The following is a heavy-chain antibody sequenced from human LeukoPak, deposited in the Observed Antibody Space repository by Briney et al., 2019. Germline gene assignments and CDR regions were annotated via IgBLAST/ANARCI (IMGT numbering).Heavy chain of an antibody. Sequence: GASAKVSCKASGYTFTGYYMHWVRQAPGQGLEWMGWINPNSGGTNYAQKFQGRVTMTRDTSISTAYMELSRLRSDDTAVYYCARGLPRYCSGGSCYSSPFDYWGQGTLVTVSS. CDR3: ARGLPRYCSGGSCYSSPFDY. CDR1: GYTFTGYY. V-gene: IGHV1-2*02. CDR2: INPNSGGT. J-gene: IGHJ4*02. D-gene: IGHD2-15*01.